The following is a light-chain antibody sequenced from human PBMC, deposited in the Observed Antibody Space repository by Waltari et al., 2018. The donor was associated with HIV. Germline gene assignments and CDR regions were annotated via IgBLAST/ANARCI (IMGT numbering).Light chain of an antibody. J-gene: IGLJ3*02. V-gene: IGLV2-23*02. CDR2: EVN. CDR3: CSYAGGSSSV. Sequence: QSALIQPASVSGSPGQSITISCTGTRSDVGGYNIVSWYHQYPGKAPKVMIYEVNKRPSRISHRFSGSKAGNTASLTISWLQPEDEADYYCCSYAGGSSSVFVGGTKLTVL. CDR1: RSDVGGYNI.